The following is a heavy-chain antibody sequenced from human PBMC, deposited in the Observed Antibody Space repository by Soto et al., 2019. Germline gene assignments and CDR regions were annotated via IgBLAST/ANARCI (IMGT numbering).Heavy chain of an antibody. CDR2: IWYDGSNK. J-gene: IGHJ4*02. D-gene: IGHD4-17*01. CDR1: GFTFSSYG. CDR3: ARGGRDYGDYVFDFDY. V-gene: IGHV3-33*01. Sequence: VQLVESGGGVVQPGRSLRLSCAASGFTFSSYGMHWVRQAPGKGLEWVAVIWYDGSNKYYADSVKGRFTISRDNSKNTLYLQMNSLRAEDTAVYYCARGGRDYGDYVFDFDYWGQGTLVTVSS.